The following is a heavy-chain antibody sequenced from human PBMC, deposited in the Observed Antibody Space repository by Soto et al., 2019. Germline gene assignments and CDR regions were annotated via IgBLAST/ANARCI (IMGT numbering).Heavy chain of an antibody. V-gene: IGHV3-23*01. J-gene: IGHJ5*02. CDR1: GFTFSSYA. D-gene: IGHD6-13*01. CDR3: AKQTVVSNWYHRSSRCWFDP. CDR2: ISGSSGRT. Sequence: EVQLLESGGGLVQPGGSLRLSCAASGFTFSSYAMSWVRQAPGKGLEWVSAISGSSGRTCYAESVKGRFTISTDNTKNTLYRLINILSAEDTALYYSAKQTVVSNWYHRSSRCWFDPCGHGTLVTLSS.